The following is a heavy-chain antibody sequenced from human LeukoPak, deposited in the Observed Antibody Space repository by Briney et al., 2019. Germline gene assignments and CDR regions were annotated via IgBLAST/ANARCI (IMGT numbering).Heavy chain of an antibody. V-gene: IGHV4-34*01. Sequence: PSETLSLTCAVYGGSFSGYWWNWIRQPPGKGPEWIGEINRDGNTKYNPSLKSRVTISIDTSMNQFSLKLRSVAAADTAVYYCARWGYGSGDSRGFDPWGQGIRVTVSP. CDR1: GGSFSGYW. D-gene: IGHD3-10*01. CDR2: INRDGNT. CDR3: ARWGYGSGDSRGFDP. J-gene: IGHJ5*02.